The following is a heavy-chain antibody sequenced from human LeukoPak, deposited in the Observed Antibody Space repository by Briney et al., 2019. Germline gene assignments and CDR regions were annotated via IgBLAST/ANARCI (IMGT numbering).Heavy chain of an antibody. J-gene: IGHJ3*01. V-gene: IGHV3-30-3*01. CDR3: ARGSCGSGYCSMDF. CDR1: GFTFSSYA. D-gene: IGHD3-22*01. CDR2: ISYDGSNK. Sequence: GGSLRLSCAASGFTFSSYAMHWVRQAPGKGLEWVAVISYDGSNKYYADSVKGRFTISRDNSKNTLYLQMNSLRAEDTAVYYCARGSCGSGYCSMDFWGQGTMVTVSS.